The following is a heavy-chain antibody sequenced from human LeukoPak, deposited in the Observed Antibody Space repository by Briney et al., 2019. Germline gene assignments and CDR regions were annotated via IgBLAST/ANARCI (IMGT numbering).Heavy chain of an antibody. Sequence: GASVKVSCKASGGTFSSYAISWVRQAPGQGLEWMGRIIPILGIANYARKFQGRVTITADKSTSTAYMELSSLRSEDTAVYYCARGGTEYYFDYWGQGTLVTVSS. CDR3: ARGGTEYYFDY. J-gene: IGHJ4*02. V-gene: IGHV1-69*04. D-gene: IGHD1-1*01. CDR1: GGTFSSYA. CDR2: IIPILGIA.